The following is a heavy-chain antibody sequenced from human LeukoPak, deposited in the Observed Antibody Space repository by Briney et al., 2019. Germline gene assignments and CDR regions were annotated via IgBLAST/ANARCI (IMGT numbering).Heavy chain of an antibody. CDR2: ISSSGSTI. D-gene: IGHD1/OR15-1a*01. CDR1: GVSISSTTYY. CDR3: ARLEHTDLDY. J-gene: IGHJ4*02. Sequence: LSLTCTVSGVSISSTTYYWGWIRQPPGKGLEWVSYISSSGSTIYYADSVKGRFTISRDNAENSLYLQMNSLRAEDTAVYYCARLEHTDLDYWGQGTLVTVSS. V-gene: IGHV3-11*01.